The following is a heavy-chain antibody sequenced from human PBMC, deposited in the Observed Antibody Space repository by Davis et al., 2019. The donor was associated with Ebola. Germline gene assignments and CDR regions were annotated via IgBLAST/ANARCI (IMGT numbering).Heavy chain of an antibody. CDR3: VRERGPYILGWFEPFDI. D-gene: IGHD3-10*01. V-gene: IGHV3-21*01. CDR2: INTGSNYI. J-gene: IGHJ3*02. Sequence: GESLKISCAASGFTFSEYSLSWVRQAPGKGLEWVSSINTGSNYIFYGDSVKGRFTISRDNAQNLLVLQMDSLTAEDMAVYYCVRERGPYILGWFEPFDIWGQGTRVTVSS. CDR1: GFTFSEYS.